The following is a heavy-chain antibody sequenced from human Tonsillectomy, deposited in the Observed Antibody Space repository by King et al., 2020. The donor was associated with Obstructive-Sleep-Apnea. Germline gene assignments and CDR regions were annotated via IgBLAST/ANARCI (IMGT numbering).Heavy chain of an antibody. V-gene: IGHV4-34*01. Sequence: VQLQQWGPGLLKPSETLSLTCAVYGESFSGCYWTWIRQPPGKGLEWIGGINHSGSTIYSPSLKRRVTLSVDTSKNQFSLNLSSVTAADTAVYYCARLRAGQGSNAFDYWGQGTLVTVSS. CDR2: INHSGST. D-gene: IGHD1-26*01. J-gene: IGHJ4*02. CDR1: GESFSGCY. CDR3: ARLRAGQGSNAFDY.